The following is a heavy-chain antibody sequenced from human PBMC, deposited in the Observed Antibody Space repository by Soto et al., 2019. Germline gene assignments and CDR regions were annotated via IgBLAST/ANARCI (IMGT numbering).Heavy chain of an antibody. J-gene: IGHJ6*02. D-gene: IGHD2-15*01. V-gene: IGHV1-18*01. CDR1: GYTFTSYG. CDR2: ISAYNGNT. CDR3: ARDQRYCSGGSCYQYHYGMDV. Sequence: ASVKVSCKASGYTFTSYGISWVRQAPGQGLEWMGWISAYNGNTNYAQKLQGRVTMTTDTSTSTAYMELSSLRSEDTAVDYCARDQRYCSGGSCYQYHYGMDVWGQGTSVTVSS.